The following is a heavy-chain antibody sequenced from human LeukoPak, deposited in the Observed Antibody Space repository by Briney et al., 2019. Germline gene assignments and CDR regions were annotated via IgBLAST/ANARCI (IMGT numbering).Heavy chain of an antibody. CDR3: ARDLMDYYDSSGYLDY. Sequence: LRLSCAASGFTFSSYAMSWIRQPPGKGLEWIGYIYYSGSTYYNPSLKSRVTISVDTSKNQFSLKLSSVTAADTAVYYCARDLMDYYDSSGYLDYWGQGTLVTVSS. J-gene: IGHJ4*02. D-gene: IGHD3-22*01. CDR2: IYYSGST. V-gene: IGHV4-30-4*08. CDR1: GFTFSSYA.